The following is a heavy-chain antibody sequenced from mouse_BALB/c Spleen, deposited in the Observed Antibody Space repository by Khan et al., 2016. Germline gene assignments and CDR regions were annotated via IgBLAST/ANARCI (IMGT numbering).Heavy chain of an antibody. D-gene: IGHD1-1*01. J-gene: IGHJ2*01. CDR1: GFNIKDTY. CDR3: TRRGPSDYYGSSYGY. CDR2: IVSGNGNA. Sequence: VQLKQSGAELVKPGASVKLSCTASGFNIKDTYMHWVRQRPAQGLEWSGRIVSGNGNARYDPKLQDKATITADTSSNTDYLQLSSVTSADTGDYYCTRRGPSDYYGSSYGYWGQGTTLTVSS. V-gene: IGHV14-3*02.